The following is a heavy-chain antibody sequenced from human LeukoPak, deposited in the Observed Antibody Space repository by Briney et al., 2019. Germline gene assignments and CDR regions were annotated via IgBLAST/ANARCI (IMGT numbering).Heavy chain of an antibody. Sequence: ASVKVSCKASGGTFSSYAISWVRQAPGQGLEWMGGIIPIFGTANYAQKFQGRVTITADESTSTAYMELSSLRSEDTAVYYCASGGGYSSSWYEQGFDPWGQGTLVIVSS. CDR1: GGTFSSYA. CDR2: IIPIFGTA. D-gene: IGHD6-13*01. CDR3: ASGGGYSSSWYEQGFDP. V-gene: IGHV1-69*01. J-gene: IGHJ5*02.